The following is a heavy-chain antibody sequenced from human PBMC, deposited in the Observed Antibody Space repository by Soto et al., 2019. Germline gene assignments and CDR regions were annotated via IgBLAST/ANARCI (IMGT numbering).Heavy chain of an antibody. CDR2: ISDDSSYI. V-gene: IGHV3-21*06. Sequence: GGSLRLSCVASGFMFDSYAMNWVRQAPGKGLEWLSSISDDSSYIDYADSLRGRFTVSRDNARNSLYLQIDSLGVEDTAVYYCATPYYFNHWGPGTLVTVSS. CDR1: GFMFDSYA. J-gene: IGHJ1*01. CDR3: ATPYYFNH. D-gene: IGHD3-16*01.